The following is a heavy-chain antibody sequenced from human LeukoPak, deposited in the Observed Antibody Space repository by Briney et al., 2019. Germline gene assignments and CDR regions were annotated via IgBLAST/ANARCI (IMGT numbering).Heavy chain of an antibody. CDR3: TTDPSSGRSVWGYYYYGMDV. J-gene: IGHJ6*02. CDR1: GFTFSNAW. CDR2: IKSKTDGGAT. Sequence: GGSLRLSCAASGFTFSNAWMSWVRQAPGKGLEWVGRIKSKTDGGATDYAAPVKGRFTISRDDSKNTLYLQMNSLKTEDTAVYYCTTDPSSGRSVWGYYYYGMDVWGQGTTVTVSS. D-gene: IGHD6-19*01. V-gene: IGHV3-15*01.